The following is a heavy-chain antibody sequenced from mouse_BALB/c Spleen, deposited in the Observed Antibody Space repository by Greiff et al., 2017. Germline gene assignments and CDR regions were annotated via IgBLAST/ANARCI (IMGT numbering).Heavy chain of an antibody. J-gene: IGHJ4*01. CDR1: GFSLTSYG. CDR3: AKNGITTARYAMDY. Sequence: QVQLQQSGPSLVQPSQSLSITCTVSGFSLTSYGVHWVRQSPGKGLEWLGVIWRGGSTDYNAAFMSRLSITKDNSKSQVFFKMNSLQADDTAIYYCAKNGITTARYAMDYWGQGTSVTVSS. CDR2: IWRGGST. V-gene: IGHV2-5-1*01. D-gene: IGHD1-2*01.